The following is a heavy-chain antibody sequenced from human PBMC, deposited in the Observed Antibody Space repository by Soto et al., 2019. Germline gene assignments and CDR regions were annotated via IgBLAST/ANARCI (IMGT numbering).Heavy chain of an antibody. CDR1: GGSFSGYY. V-gene: IGHV4-34*01. CDR2: INHSGST. Sequence: QVQLQQWGAGLLKPSETLSLTCAVYGGSFSGYYWSWIRQPPGKGLEWIGEINHSGSTNYNPSLKSRVTISVDTSKNQVSLKLSSVTAADTAVYYCARGRHPPNSSSCAKLDYCGQGTLVTVSS. D-gene: IGHD6-13*01. J-gene: IGHJ4*02. CDR3: ARGRHPPNSSSCAKLDY.